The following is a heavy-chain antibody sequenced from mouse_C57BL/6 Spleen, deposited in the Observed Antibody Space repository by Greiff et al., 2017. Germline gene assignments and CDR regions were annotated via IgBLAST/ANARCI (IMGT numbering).Heavy chain of an antibody. CDR3: ARGAQAKTWFAY. CDR2: IYPGDGDT. D-gene: IGHD3-2*02. Sequence: QVQLKESGPELVKPGASVKISCKASGYAFSSSWMNWVKQRPGKGLVWIGRIYPGDGDTNYNGKFKGKATLTADKSSSTAYMQLSSLTSEDSAVYFCARGAQAKTWFAYWGQGTLVTVSA. J-gene: IGHJ3*01. V-gene: IGHV1-82*01. CDR1: GYAFSSSW.